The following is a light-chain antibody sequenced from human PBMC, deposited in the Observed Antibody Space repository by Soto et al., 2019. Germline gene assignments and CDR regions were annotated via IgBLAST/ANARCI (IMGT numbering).Light chain of an antibody. V-gene: IGKV2-30*02. CDR2: KVS. J-gene: IGKJ5*01. CDR3: MQGTHWPIT. Sequence: DVVMTQSPLSLPVTLGQPASISCRSNQSLVHSAGIAYFSWFQXRTGRSQRGXIYKVSNRDSGVPARFRVSVSGTDFALKLSRVEAEDGAVDEGMQGTHWPITFGQGTRLEIK. CDR1: QSLVHSAGIAY.